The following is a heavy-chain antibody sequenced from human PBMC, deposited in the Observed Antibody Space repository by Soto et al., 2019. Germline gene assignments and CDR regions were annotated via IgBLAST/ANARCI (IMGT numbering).Heavy chain of an antibody. CDR1: GFTFSSYG. CDR2: IWYDGSNK. V-gene: IGHV3-33*01. CDR3: ARVAGFGEVDAFDI. D-gene: IGHD3-10*01. J-gene: IGHJ3*02. Sequence: GGSLRLSCAASGFTFSSYGMHWVRQAPGKGLEWVAVIWYDGSNKYYADSVKGRFTISRDNSKNTLYLQMNSLRAEDTAVYYCARVAGFGEVDAFDIWGQGTMVTVSS.